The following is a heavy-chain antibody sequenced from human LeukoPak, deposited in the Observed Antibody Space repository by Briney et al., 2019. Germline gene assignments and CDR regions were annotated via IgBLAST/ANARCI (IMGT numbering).Heavy chain of an antibody. V-gene: IGHV3-9*01. D-gene: IGHD1-26*01. CDR2: ISWNSGSI. J-gene: IGHJ4*02. CDR1: GFTFDDYA. Sequence: GRSLRLSCAASGFTFDDYAMHWVRQAPGKGLEWVSGISWNSGSIGYADSVKGRFTISRDNAKNSLYLQMNSLRAEDTAVYYCARSGASPHYFDYWGQGTLVTVSS. CDR3: ARSGASPHYFDY.